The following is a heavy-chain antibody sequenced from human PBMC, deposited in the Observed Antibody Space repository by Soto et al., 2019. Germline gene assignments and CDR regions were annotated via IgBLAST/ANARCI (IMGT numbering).Heavy chain of an antibody. J-gene: IGHJ4*02. CDR2: IIPILGIA. V-gene: IGHV1-69*02. D-gene: IGHD4-17*01. Sequence: QVQLVQSGAEVKKPGSSVKVSCKASGGTFSSYTISWVRQAPGQGLEWMGRIIPILGIANYAQKFQGRVKINAXXSTSTAYMELSSLRSEDTAVCYCASARYGGNSGDYWGQGTLVTVSS. CDR3: ASARYGGNSGDY. CDR1: GGTFSSYT.